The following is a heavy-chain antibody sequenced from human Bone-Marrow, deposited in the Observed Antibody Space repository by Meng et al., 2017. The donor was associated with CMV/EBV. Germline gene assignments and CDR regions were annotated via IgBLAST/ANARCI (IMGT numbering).Heavy chain of an antibody. CDR1: GYSFSDYQ. Sequence: ASVKVSCKASGYSFSDYQMHWVRQAPGQGLEWMGWINPNSGGTNYAQKFQGRVTMTRDTSISTAYMELSRLRSDDTAVYYCARVEWEVRWFDPWGQGTLVTVSS. CDR2: INPNSGGT. J-gene: IGHJ5*02. CDR3: ARVEWEVRWFDP. V-gene: IGHV1-2*02. D-gene: IGHD1-26*01.